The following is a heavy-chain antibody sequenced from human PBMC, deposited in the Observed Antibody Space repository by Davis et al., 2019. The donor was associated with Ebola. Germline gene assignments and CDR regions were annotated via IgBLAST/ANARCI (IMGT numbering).Heavy chain of an antibody. V-gene: IGHV1-3*01. J-gene: IGHJ5*02. Sequence: ASVKVSCRASGYTFTSYAMHWVRQAPGQRLEWMGWISAGNGNTKYSQKFQGRVTITRDTSASTAYMEVSSLRSEDTAVYYCARDRGYSRFDPWGQGTLVTVSS. CDR2: ISAGNGNT. D-gene: IGHD3-22*01. CDR1: GYTFTSYA. CDR3: ARDRGYSRFDP.